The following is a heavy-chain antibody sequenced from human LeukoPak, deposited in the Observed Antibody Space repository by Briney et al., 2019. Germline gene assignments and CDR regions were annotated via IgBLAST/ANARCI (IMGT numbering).Heavy chain of an antibody. Sequence: GGSLRLSCAASGFTLSSYGMHWVRQAPGKGLEWVAFIRYDGSNEYYADSVKGRFTVSRDNSKNMLYLQMNSLRAEDTAVYYCAKDCGGGCSSDYWGQGTLVTVSS. CDR3: AKDCGGGCSSDY. D-gene: IGHD2-21*02. CDR1: GFTLSSYG. J-gene: IGHJ4*02. V-gene: IGHV3-30*02. CDR2: IRYDGSNE.